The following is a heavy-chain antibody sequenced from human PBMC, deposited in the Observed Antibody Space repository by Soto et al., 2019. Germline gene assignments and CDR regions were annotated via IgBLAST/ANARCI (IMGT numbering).Heavy chain of an antibody. V-gene: IGHV3-48*02. J-gene: IGHJ4*02. CDR2: ISTSGANR. CDR1: GFTFSTDS. D-gene: IGHD6-19*01. CDR3: ASFFGSGCDY. Sequence: EVQLVESGGGLVQPGGSLRLSCVASGFTFSTDSMNWVRQAPGKGLEWVAHISTSGANRYYADSVKGRFTISRDNAKTPLYLQMDSLRNEDTAVYYCASFFGSGCDYWGQGTLVTVSS.